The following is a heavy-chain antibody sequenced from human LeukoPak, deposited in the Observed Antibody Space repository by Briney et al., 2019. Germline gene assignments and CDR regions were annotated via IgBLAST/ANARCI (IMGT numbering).Heavy chain of an antibody. V-gene: IGHV4-59*01. CDR1: GGSISSYY. CDR2: IYYSGST. D-gene: IGHD5-18*01. J-gene: IGHJ4*02. CDR3: AREGYSYGLDY. Sequence: SETLSLTCTVSGGSISSYYWSWIRQPPGKGLEWVGYIYYSGSTNYNPSLKSRVTISVDTSKNQFSLKLSSVTAADTAVYYCAREGYSYGLDYWGQGNLVTVSS.